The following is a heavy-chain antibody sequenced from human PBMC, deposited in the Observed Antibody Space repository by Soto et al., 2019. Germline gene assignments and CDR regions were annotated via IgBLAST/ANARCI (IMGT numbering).Heavy chain of an antibody. CDR2: FYWNDGQ. J-gene: IGHJ5*02. CDR1: GFSLSTSGVG. V-gene: IGHV2-5*01. CDR3: ARGSSGGWFDP. D-gene: IGHD3-10*01. Sequence: QITLKESGPPLVKPTQTLTLTCTFSGFSLSTSGVGVGWIRQPPGKALEWLAVFYWNDGQRYSPSLKSRLTITKDTSKNQVVLTMTNVDPVDTATYYCARGSSGGWFDPWGQGTLVTVSS.